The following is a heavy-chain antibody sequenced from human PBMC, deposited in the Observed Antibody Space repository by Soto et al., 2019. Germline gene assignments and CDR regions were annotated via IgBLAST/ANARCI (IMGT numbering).Heavy chain of an antibody. D-gene: IGHD1-1*01. V-gene: IGHV5-51*01. J-gene: IGHJ3*02. CDR3: ARRYISNHGAFDT. CDR1: GYGFTSYW. Sequence: GESLKISCKSSGYGFTSYWIGWVRKMPGKGLKWMGVIYPGESDTRYNPSFQGQVIISADKSISTAYLQWSSLKSSDTAIYYCARRYISNHGAFDTWGLGTMVTVSS. CDR2: IYPGESDT.